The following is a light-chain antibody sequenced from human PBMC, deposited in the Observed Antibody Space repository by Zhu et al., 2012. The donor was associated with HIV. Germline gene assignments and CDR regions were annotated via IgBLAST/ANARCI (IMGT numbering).Light chain of an antibody. Sequence: DIQMTQSPSTLSASVGDRVTITCRASQSISIWLAWYQQKPGKAPKLLIYKASSLDSGVPPRFSGSGSGTEFTLTISSLQPDDFATYYCQQYKSYSITFGQGTRLEIK. CDR1: QSISIW. J-gene: IGKJ5*01. V-gene: IGKV1-5*03. CDR2: KAS. CDR3: QQYKSYSIT.